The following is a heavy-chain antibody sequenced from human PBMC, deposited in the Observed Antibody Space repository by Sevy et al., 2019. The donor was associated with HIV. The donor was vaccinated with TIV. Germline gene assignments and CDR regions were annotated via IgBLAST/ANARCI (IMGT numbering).Heavy chain of an antibody. J-gene: IGHJ4*02. V-gene: IGHV3-15*01. CDR3: ATAPGYYDSAPLDY. D-gene: IGHD3-22*01. Sequence: GGSLRLSCVVSGFTFNNAWMNWVRQAPGTGLQWIGLIKSKIDGETTDYAAPLKGRFTISRDDSKNTLYLQMNSLKIEDTAVYHCATAPGYYDSAPLDYWGPGTLVTVSS. CDR2: IKSKIDGETT. CDR1: GFTFNNAW.